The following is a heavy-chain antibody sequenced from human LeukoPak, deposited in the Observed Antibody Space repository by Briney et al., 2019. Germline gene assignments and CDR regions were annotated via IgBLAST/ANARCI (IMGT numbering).Heavy chain of an antibody. J-gene: IGHJ6*03. CDR2: INTDGSST. Sequence: PGGSLRLSCAASGFTFSSYWMHWVRQAPGKGLVWVSRINTDGSSTNYADSVKGRFTISRDNSKNTLYLQMNSLRAEDTAVYYCAKDLGITGTHYYYYYMDVWGKGTTVTVSS. V-gene: IGHV3-74*01. CDR3: AKDLGITGTHYYYYYMDV. CDR1: GFTFSSYW. D-gene: IGHD1-7*01.